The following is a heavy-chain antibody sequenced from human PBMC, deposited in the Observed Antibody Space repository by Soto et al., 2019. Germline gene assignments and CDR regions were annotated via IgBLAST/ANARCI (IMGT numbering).Heavy chain of an antibody. CDR2: ISYDGSNK. V-gene: IGHV3-30*18. CDR1: GFTCSRYG. J-gene: IGHJ6*02. CDR3: AKDSGGYRYLLGHYGMDV. Sequence: PGGSLRLSCAASGFTCSRYGIYWVRQAPGKGLERVAVISYDGSNKYYADPVKGRFTISRDNSKNTLYLQMNSLRAEDTAVYYFAKDSGGYRYLLGHYGMDVWGQGTTVTVFS. D-gene: IGHD5-18*01.